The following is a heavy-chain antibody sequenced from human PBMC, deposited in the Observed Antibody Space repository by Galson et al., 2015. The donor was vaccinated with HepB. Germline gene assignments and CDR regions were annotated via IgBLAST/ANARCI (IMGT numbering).Heavy chain of an antibody. CDR2: INTNNGNP. V-gene: IGHV7-4-1*02. J-gene: IGHJ4*02. Sequence: SVKVSCKASGNSLNYYAINWVRQAPGQGLEWMGWINTNNGNPTYAQDFAGRFVFSLDTSVSTTFLQISGLKTEDTAVYYCARDLGPMWGFLRLPFDSWGQGTLVTVSS. D-gene: IGHD2-21*01. CDR3: ARDLGPMWGFLRLPFDS. CDR1: GNSLNYYA.